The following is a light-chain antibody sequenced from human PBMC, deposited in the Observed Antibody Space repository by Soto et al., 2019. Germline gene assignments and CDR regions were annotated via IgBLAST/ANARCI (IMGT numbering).Light chain of an antibody. J-gene: IGKJ1*01. CDR2: ASS. CDR3: QQYDNWRT. CDR1: QSVGNN. Sequence: EIVLTQSPATLSLSPGERATLSCRASQSVGNNLAWYQQKPGQAPRLLIHASSTRATGVPARFSGSGSGTEFTLTISSLQSEDFAVYYCQQYDNWRTFGQGTKVDIK. V-gene: IGKV3-15*01.